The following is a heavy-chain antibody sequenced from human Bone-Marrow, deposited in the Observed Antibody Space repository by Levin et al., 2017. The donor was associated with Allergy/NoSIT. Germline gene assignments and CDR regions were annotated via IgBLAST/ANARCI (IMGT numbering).Heavy chain of an antibody. V-gene: IGHV1-69*13. D-gene: IGHD3-3*01. CDR2: IIPIFGTA. CDR3: ARLYYDFWSYSYYYGMDV. Sequence: SVKVSCKASGGTFSSYAISWVRQAPGQGLEWMGGIIPIFGTANYAQKFQGRVTITADESTSTAYMELSSLRSEDTAVYYCARLYYDFWSYSYYYGMDVWGQGTTVTVSS. J-gene: IGHJ6*02. CDR1: GGTFSSYA.